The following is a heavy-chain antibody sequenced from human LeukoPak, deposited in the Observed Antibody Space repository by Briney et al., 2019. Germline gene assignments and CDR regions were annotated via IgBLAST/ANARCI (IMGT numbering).Heavy chain of an antibody. Sequence: GGSLRLSCAASGFTFSTYTMNWVRQAPGKGLEWVSSISVSSSYIYYAGSVKGRFTISRDNAKNSLYLQMNSLRVEDTAVYFCTRDGKDCSSTSCSADYWGQGTLVTVSS. V-gene: IGHV3-21*01. D-gene: IGHD2-2*01. CDR1: GFTFSTYT. J-gene: IGHJ4*02. CDR3: TRDGKDCSSTSCSADY. CDR2: ISVSSSYI.